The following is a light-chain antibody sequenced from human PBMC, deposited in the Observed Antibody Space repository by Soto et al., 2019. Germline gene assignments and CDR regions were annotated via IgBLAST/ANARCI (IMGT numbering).Light chain of an antibody. CDR1: QSISSY. J-gene: IGKJ5*01. CDR3: QQVNSFPIT. Sequence: SSLSASVGDRVTITCRASQSISSYLNWYQQKPGKAPRLLIYDTSSLQSGVPPRFSGSGSGTDFTLTISSLQPEDFATYYCQQVNSFPITFGQGTRLEIK. V-gene: IGKV1-39*01. CDR2: DTS.